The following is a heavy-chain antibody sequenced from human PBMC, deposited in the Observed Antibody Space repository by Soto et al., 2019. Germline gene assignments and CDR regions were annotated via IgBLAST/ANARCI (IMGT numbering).Heavy chain of an antibody. Sequence: EVQLVESGGGLIQPGGSLRLSCAASGFTVSSNYMSWVRQAPGKGLEWVSVIYSGGSTYYADSVKGRFTISRDKSKNTLYLQMNSLRAEDTAMYYCARVSSSWEYYYYGMDVWGQGTTVTVSS. CDR2: IYSGGST. CDR1: GFTVSSNY. D-gene: IGHD6-13*01. CDR3: ARVSSSWEYYYYGMDV. J-gene: IGHJ6*02. V-gene: IGHV3-53*01.